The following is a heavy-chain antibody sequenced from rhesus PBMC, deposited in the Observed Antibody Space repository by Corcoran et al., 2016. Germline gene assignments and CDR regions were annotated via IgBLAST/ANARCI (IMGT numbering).Heavy chain of an antibody. CDR1: GFPLSTSGMG. V-gene: IGHV2-174*02. CDR3: ARSRNYNFWSGYYFDY. Sequence: QVTLKESGPALVKPTQTLTLTCTFSGFPLSTSGMGVGWIRQPSRKTLERLSHIYWDDDKRYSTSLKSRLTISKDTSKTQVVLTMTNMDPMDTATYYCARSRNYNFWSGYYFDYWGQGVLVTVSS. D-gene: IGHD3-3*01. J-gene: IGHJ4*01. CDR2: IYWDDDK.